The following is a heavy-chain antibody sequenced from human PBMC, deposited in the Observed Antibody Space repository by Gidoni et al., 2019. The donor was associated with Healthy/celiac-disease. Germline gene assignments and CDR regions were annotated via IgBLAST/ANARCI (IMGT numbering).Heavy chain of an antibody. CDR3: ARITECPTPYGMDV. J-gene: IGHJ6*02. V-gene: IGHV1-69*01. CDR1: GGTSSSYA. CDR2: IIPIVGTA. D-gene: IGHD3-16*01. Sequence: QVQLVKSGAEVKKLGSPVKVSGKPPGGTSSSYAISWVRRAPGQGLEWMEGIIPIVGTANYAQKFQGRDTITADESKSTAYMELSSLRSEDTAVYYCARITECPTPYGMDVWGQGTTVTVSS.